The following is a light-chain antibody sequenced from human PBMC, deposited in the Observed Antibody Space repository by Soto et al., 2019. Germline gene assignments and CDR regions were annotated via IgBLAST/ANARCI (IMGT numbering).Light chain of an antibody. CDR1: QDITNY. Sequence: DIQMTQSPSSLSASVGDRVTITCQASQDITNYLNWYQQKPGKAPKLLIYDASNLETGVPSRFSGSGSGTDFTFTINSLQPGDIATYYCQQYDKFPLTFGPGTKVDIK. CDR3: QQYDKFPLT. CDR2: DAS. J-gene: IGKJ3*01. V-gene: IGKV1-33*01.